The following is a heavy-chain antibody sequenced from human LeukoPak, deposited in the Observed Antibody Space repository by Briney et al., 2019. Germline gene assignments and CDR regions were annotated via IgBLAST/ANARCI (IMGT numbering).Heavy chain of an antibody. D-gene: IGHD6-13*01. Sequence: PGGSLRLSCAASGFTFSSYSVNWVRQAPGKGLEWVSSISSSSSYIYYADSVKGRFTISRDNAKNSLYLQMNSLRAEDTAVYYCARDQPGQQLALDYWGQGTLVTVSS. V-gene: IGHV3-21*01. J-gene: IGHJ4*02. CDR3: ARDQPGQQLALDY. CDR1: GFTFSSYS. CDR2: ISSSSSYI.